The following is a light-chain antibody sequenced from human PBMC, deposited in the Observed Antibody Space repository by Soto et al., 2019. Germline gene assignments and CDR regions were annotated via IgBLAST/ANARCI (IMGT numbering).Light chain of an antibody. CDR1: QSVGSD. J-gene: IGKJ4*01. V-gene: IGKV3-15*01. CDR3: QHYNSWPLT. CDR2: GVS. Sequence: EIVMTQSPATLSVSPGERVTLSCRASQSVGSDLAWYQQKPGQAPRLLIDGVSTRATGIPDRFSGSGSGTEFTLTITRLQSEDFAVYYCQHYNSWPLTFGGGTKVEIK.